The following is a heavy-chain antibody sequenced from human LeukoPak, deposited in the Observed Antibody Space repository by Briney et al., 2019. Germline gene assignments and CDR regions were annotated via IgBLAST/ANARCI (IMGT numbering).Heavy chain of an antibody. CDR1: GGTFSSYA. D-gene: IGHD3-10*01. CDR3: AREHEGTYGSGSCLMCRYYYYGMDV. V-gene: IGHV1-69*13. Sequence: GASVKVSCKASGGTFSSYAISWVRQAPGQGLEWMGGIIPIFGTANYAQKFQDRVTITADESTSTAYMELSSLRSEDTAVYYCAREHEGTYGSGSCLMCRYYYYGMDVWGQGTTVTVSS. CDR2: IIPIFGTA. J-gene: IGHJ6*02.